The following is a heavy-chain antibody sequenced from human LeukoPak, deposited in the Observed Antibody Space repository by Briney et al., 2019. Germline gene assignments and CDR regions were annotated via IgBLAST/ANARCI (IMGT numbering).Heavy chain of an antibody. Sequence: SVKVSCKASGGTFSSYAISWVRQAPGQGLEWMGGIIPIFGTANYAQKFQGRVTITTDESTSTAYMELSSLRSEDTAVYYCARSIAAAGRKGGYWGQGTLVTVSS. V-gene: IGHV1-69*05. J-gene: IGHJ4*02. CDR1: GGTFSSYA. CDR2: IIPIFGTA. D-gene: IGHD6-13*01. CDR3: ARSIAAAGRKGGY.